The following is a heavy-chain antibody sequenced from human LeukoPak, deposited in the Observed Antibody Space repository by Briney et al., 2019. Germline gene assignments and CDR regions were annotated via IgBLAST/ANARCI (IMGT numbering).Heavy chain of an antibody. CDR3: ARHRRAVTGTKFDY. V-gene: IGHV4-34*01. J-gene: IGHJ4*02. CDR1: GGSFSSYY. D-gene: IGHD6-19*01. CDR2: VNHSANT. Sequence: SETLSLTCAVSGGSFSSYYWSWIRQSSGKGLEWIGEVNHSANTVYNPSLKSRVTISIDTSKNQFSLRLSSMTAADTAIYYCARHRRAVTGTKFDYWGPGTLVTVSS.